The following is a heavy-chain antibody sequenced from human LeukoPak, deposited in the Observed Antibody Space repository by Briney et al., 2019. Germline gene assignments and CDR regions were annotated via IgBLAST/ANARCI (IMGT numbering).Heavy chain of an antibody. CDR1: GYTFTGYY. V-gene: IGHV1-2*02. D-gene: IGHD6-13*01. CDR2: INPNSGGT. CDR3: ARRSWDSSSRRELNYYGMDV. Sequence: ASVKVSCKASGYTFTGYYMHWVRQAPGQGLEWMGWINPNSGGTNYAQKFQGRVTMTRDTSISTAYMELSRLRSDDTAVYYCARRSWDSSSRRELNYYGMDVWGQGTTVTVSS. J-gene: IGHJ6*02.